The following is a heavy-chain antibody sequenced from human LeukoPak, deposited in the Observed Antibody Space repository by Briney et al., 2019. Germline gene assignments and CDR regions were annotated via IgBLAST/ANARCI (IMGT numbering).Heavy chain of an antibody. J-gene: IGHJ6*03. Sequence: PSETLSPTCTVSGYSISSGYYWGWIRQPPGKGREWIGSIHHSPNTYYNPSLKSRVTISVDTSKNQISLKLSSVTAADAAVYYCARVATTSFYCMEVWGKGTTVTVSS. CDR1: GYSISSGYY. V-gene: IGHV4-38-2*02. D-gene: IGHD1-1*01. CDR2: IHHSPNT. CDR3: ARVATTSFYCMEV.